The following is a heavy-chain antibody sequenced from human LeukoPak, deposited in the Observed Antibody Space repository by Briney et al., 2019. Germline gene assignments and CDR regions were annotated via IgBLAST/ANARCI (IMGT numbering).Heavy chain of an antibody. Sequence: SVKVSCKASGGTFSSYTISWVRQAPGQGLEWMGRIIPILGIANYAQKFQGRVTITADKSTSTAYMELSSLRSEDTAVYYCARGSGKSMAARPQNYYYYMDVWGKGTTVTVSS. D-gene: IGHD6-6*01. J-gene: IGHJ6*03. V-gene: IGHV1-69*02. CDR1: GGTFSSYT. CDR3: ARGSGKSMAARPQNYYYYMDV. CDR2: IIPILGIA.